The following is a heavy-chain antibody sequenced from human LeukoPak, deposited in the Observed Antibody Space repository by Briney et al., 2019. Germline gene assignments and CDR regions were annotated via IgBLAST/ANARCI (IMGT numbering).Heavy chain of an antibody. CDR2: ISDSGGST. Sequence: GGSLRLSCAASGFTFSSYWMSWVRQAPGKGLEWVSAISDSGGSTYYADSVKGRFTIPRDNSKNTLYLQMNSLRAEDTAVYYCAKDGWPLNYFDYWGQGTLVTVSS. J-gene: IGHJ4*02. CDR3: AKDGWPLNYFDY. D-gene: IGHD5-24*01. V-gene: IGHV3-23*01. CDR1: GFTFSSYW.